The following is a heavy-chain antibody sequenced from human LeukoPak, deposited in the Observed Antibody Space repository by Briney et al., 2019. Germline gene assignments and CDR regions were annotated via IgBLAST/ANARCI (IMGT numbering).Heavy chain of an antibody. J-gene: IGHJ3*02. CDR1: GGSISSYY. V-gene: IGHV4-59*08. CDR2: IYYSGST. Sequence: SETLSLTCTVSGGSISSYYWSWIRQPPGKGLEWIGYIYYSGSTYYNPSLKSRVTISVDTSKNQFSLKLSSVTAADTAVYYCAGVPALPFGAFDIWGQGTMVTVSS. D-gene: IGHD1-26*01. CDR3: AGVPALPFGAFDI.